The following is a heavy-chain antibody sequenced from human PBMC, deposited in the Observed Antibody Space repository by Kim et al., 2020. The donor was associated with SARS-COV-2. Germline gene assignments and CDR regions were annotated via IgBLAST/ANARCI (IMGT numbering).Heavy chain of an antibody. V-gene: IGHV3-30*01. D-gene: IGHD1-1*01. J-gene: IGHJ4*02. CDR3: ARGPFPNWNDLDY. Sequence: YADSVKCRFTISRDNSKNTLYLQMNSLRAEDTAVYYCARGPFPNWNDLDYWGQGTLVTVSS.